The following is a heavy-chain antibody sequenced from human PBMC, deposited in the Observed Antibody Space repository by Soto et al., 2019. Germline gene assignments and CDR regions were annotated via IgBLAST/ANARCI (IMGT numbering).Heavy chain of an antibody. V-gene: IGHV3-30*03. Sequence: HVHLEEPGGGVVRPGRSLRLSCAASGFSFNISGMHWVRQTPDRGLEWVAVISYDGNTQYYGDSVKGRFTVVRDNSRNTLFLQMNTLRTEDTAVYSCATKARVTNYYHYGMDGWGQGTTVPVSS. CDR3: ATKARVTNYYHYGMDG. J-gene: IGHJ6*02. D-gene: IGHD2-21*02. CDR1: GFSFNISG. CDR2: ISYDGNTQ.